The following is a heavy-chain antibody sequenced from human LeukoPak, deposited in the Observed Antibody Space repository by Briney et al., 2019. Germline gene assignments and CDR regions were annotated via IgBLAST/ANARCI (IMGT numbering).Heavy chain of an antibody. CDR1: GFTFGDYA. J-gene: IGHJ4*02. Sequence: PGGSLRLSCTASGFTFGDYAMSWVRQAPGKGLEWVGFIRSKAYGGTTEYAASVKGRFTISRDDSKSIAYLQMNSLKTEDTAVYYCTRVSVRGAPNYYWGQGTLVTVSS. V-gene: IGHV3-49*04. CDR2: IRSKAYGGTT. CDR3: TRVSVRGAPNYY. D-gene: IGHD3-10*01.